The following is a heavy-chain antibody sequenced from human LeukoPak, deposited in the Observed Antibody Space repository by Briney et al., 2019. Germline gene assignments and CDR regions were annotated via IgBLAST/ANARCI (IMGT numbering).Heavy chain of an antibody. V-gene: IGHV3-48*03. CDR3: ATDSSGFSY. J-gene: IGHJ4*02. Sequence: PGGSLRLSCAVSGLPFSHYDMNWVRQAPGKGLEWVSSISSGGYTIKYHDSVRGRFIISRDNANNSLYLQMNSLRGDDTASYHCATDSSGFSYWGQGILVAVSS. CDR1: GLPFSHYD. D-gene: IGHD3-22*01. CDR2: ISSGGYTI.